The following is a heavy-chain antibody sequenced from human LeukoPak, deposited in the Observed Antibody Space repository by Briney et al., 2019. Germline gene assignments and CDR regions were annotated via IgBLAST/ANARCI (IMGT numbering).Heavy chain of an antibody. J-gene: IGHJ4*02. Sequence: SETLSLTCTVSGGSISSGGYYWSWIRQHPGTGLEWIGYIYYSGSTYYNPSLKSRVTISVDTSKNQFSLKLSSVTAADTAVYYCARASGSYYDFWSGYYLDYWGQGTLVTVSS. CDR2: IYYSGST. D-gene: IGHD3-3*01. CDR1: GGSISSGGYY. CDR3: ARASGSYYDFWSGYYLDY. V-gene: IGHV4-31*03.